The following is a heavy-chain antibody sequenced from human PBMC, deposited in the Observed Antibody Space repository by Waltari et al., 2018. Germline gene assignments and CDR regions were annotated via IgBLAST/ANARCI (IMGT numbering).Heavy chain of an antibody. V-gene: IGHV3-15*01. CDR2: IKSKVNGERT. D-gene: IGHD2-21*01. Sequence: VELGGGLVKPGGSLRLSCAASGFPFSKVNMNWIRQTPGKGLEWVGRIKSKVNGERTDYAAPVKDRFIISRDDSNNTLYLQLNNVRFEDTAVYYCTTDLHVAVVVATRLAEYFQHWGQGTLVFVSS. CDR3: TTDLHVAVVVATRLAEYFQH. CDR1: GFPFSKVN. J-gene: IGHJ1*01.